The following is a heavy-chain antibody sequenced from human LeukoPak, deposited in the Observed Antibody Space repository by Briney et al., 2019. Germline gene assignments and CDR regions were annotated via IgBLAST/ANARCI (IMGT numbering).Heavy chain of an antibody. Sequence: SQTLSLTCTVSGGSISSGGYYWSWIRQHPGKGLEWIGYIYYSGSTYYNPSLKNRVTISVDTSKNQFSLKLSSVTAADTAVYYCARVHESAFDYWGQGTLVTVSS. CDR2: IYYSGST. CDR1: GGSISSGGYY. J-gene: IGHJ4*02. V-gene: IGHV4-31*03. D-gene: IGHD3-3*01. CDR3: ARVHESAFDY.